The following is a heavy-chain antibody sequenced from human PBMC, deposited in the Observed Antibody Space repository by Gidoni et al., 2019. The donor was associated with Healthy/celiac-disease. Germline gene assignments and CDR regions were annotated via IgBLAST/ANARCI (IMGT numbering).Heavy chain of an antibody. CDR1: GGSISSSSYY. Sequence: QLQLQESGPGLVKPSETLSLTCTVSGGSISSSSYYWGWVRQPPGKGLEWIGSIYYSGSTYYNPSLKSRVTISVDTSKNQFSLKLSSVTAADTAVYYCARRGGGSSAGDYFDYWGQGTLVTVSS. D-gene: IGHD6-6*01. V-gene: IGHV4-39*01. CDR2: IYYSGST. CDR3: ARRGGGSSAGDYFDY. J-gene: IGHJ4*02.